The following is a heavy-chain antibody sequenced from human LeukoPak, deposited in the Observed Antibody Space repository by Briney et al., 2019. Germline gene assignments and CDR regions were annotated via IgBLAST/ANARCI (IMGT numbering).Heavy chain of an antibody. CDR1: GGSISSYY. J-gene: IGHJ4*02. CDR2: IYYSGST. Sequence: PSETLSLTCTVSGGSISSYYWSWIRQPPGKGLEWIGYIYYSGSTNYNPSLKSRVTISVDTSKNQFSLKLSSVTAADTAVYYCARMPRDYYDSSGYQFYFDYWGQGTLVTVSS. D-gene: IGHD3-22*01. CDR3: ARMPRDYYDSSGYQFYFDY. V-gene: IGHV4-59*01.